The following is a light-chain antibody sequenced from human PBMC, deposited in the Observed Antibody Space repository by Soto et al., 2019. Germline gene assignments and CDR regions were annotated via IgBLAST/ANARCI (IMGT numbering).Light chain of an antibody. V-gene: IGLV2-14*01. CDR1: SSDVGTYNY. CDR3: SSSTTSNTQV. Sequence: QSALTQPASVSGSPGQSITISCTGTSSDVGTYNYVSWYQHRPGKAPKLMIYDVSYRPSGVSNRFSGSKSANTASLTISGLQAEDEADYYRSSSTTSNTQVFGGGTKLTVL. CDR2: DVS. J-gene: IGLJ2*01.